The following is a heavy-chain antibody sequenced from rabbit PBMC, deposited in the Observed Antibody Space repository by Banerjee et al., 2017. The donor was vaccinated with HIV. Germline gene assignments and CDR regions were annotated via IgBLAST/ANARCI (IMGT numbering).Heavy chain of an antibody. D-gene: IGHD4-1*01. Sequence: QEQLVESGGGLVQPEGSLTLTCTASGFSFSSYAMSWVRQAPGKGLEWIGLINKGGTTVYASWAKGRFTISKTSSTTVTLQMASLTAADTATYFCARDLAGVIGWNFNLWGPGTLVT. CDR3: ARDLAGVIGWNFNL. CDR2: INKGGTT. J-gene: IGHJ4*01. V-gene: IGHV1S45*01. CDR1: GFSFSSYA.